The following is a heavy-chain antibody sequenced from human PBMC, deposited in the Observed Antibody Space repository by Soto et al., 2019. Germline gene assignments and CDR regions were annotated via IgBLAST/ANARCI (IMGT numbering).Heavy chain of an antibody. V-gene: IGHV3-30*18. CDR2: VSDDDSKR. CDR3: AKDINGGPWHWGADS. CDR1: GFSFSSYG. Sequence: QVQLVESGGGVVQPGRSLRLSCAASGFSFSSYGMHWVRQAPGKGLEWVACVSDDDSKRYHIDSGKGRFTIYRDNSKNKLYLEMNGLRAEDTAVYYCAKDINGGPWHWGADSWGQGTLVTVSS. J-gene: IGHJ4*02. D-gene: IGHD3-16*01.